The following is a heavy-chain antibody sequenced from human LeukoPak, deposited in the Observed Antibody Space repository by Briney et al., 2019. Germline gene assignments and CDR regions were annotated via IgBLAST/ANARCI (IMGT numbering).Heavy chain of an antibody. J-gene: IGHJ4*02. D-gene: IGHD3-16*01. CDR1: GFTFSESW. CDR2: IKHDEREE. CDR3: SQGGY. Sequence: GGSLRLSCVASGFTFSESWMTWVRQAPGKGLGWVASIKHDEREEYYADSVKGRFSMSRDNGKNSLYLQMNSLRAEDTAVYYCSQGGYWGQGTLVTVSS. V-gene: IGHV3-7*01.